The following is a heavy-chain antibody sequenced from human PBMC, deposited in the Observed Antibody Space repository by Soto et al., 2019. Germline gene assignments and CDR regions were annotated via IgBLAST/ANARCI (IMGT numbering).Heavy chain of an antibody. CDR1: GFTFTSSA. J-gene: IGHJ6*02. CDR3: AAPSGAIVVVPAEIGMDV. CDR2: IVVGSGNT. V-gene: IGHV1-58*02. Sequence: QMQLVQSGPEVKKPGTSVKVSCKASGFTFTSSAMQWVRQARGQRLEWIGWIVVGSGNTNYAQKFQERVTITRDMXTXTXXMELSSLRSEDTAVYYCAAPSGAIVVVPAEIGMDVWGQGTTVTVSS. D-gene: IGHD2-2*01.